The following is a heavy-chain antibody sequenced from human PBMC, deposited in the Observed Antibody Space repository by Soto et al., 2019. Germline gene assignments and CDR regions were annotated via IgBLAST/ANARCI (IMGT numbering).Heavy chain of an antibody. CDR2: IAYDGSNR. J-gene: IGHJ5*02. CDR3: ARDLQAGTDNVNWFAP. CDR1: GFSISRSA. Sequence: QVQLVESGGGVVQPGRSLRLSCSASGFSISRSAMHWVRQAPGKGLEWVAVIAYDGSNRWYADSAKGRFTISRDNSKNTAYLELSSPRGEDTAVYYCARDLQAGTDNVNWFAPWGQVTLVTVSS. D-gene: IGHD1-1*01. V-gene: IGHV3-30*04.